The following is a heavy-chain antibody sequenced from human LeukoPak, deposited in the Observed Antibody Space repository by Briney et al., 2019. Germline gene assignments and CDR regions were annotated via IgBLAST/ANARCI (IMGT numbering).Heavy chain of an antibody. CDR1: GFTFSSYA. J-gene: IGHJ3*02. CDR2: ISGSGGST. Sequence: PGGSLRLSCAASGFTFSSYAMSWVRQAPGKGLEWVSAISGSGGSTYYADSVKGRFTISRDNSKNTLYLQMNSLRAADTAVYYCATLDGSGLTYDAFDIWGQGTMVTVSS. CDR3: ATLDGSGLTYDAFDI. V-gene: IGHV3-23*01. D-gene: IGHD3-10*01.